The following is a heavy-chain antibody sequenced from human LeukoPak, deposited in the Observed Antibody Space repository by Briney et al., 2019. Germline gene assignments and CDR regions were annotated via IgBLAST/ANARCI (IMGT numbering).Heavy chain of an antibody. CDR1: GDSISSYY. J-gene: IGHJ4*02. CDR3: ARENAAMVNPFDY. Sequence: SETLSLTCTVSGDSISSYYWSWIRQPPGRGLEWIGYIYYSGSTNYNPSLKSRVAISVDTSKKQFSLKLSSVTAADTAVYYCARENAAMVNPFDYWGQGTLVTVSS. V-gene: IGHV4-59*01. D-gene: IGHD5-18*01. CDR2: IYYSGST.